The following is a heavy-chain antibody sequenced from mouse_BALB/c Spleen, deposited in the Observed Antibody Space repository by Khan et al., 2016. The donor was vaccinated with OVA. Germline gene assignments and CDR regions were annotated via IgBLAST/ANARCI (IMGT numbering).Heavy chain of an antibody. CDR3: VRDGAYHRNDGWFAY. V-gene: IGHV1-4*01. CDR2: INPSNGYT. D-gene: IGHD2-14*01. CDR1: GYTFTSYT. Sequence: QIQLVQSGAELARPGASVKMSCKASGYTFTSYTIHWIKKRPGPGLEWIGYINPSNGYTNYNQKFKDKATLTTDKSSTTAYLQLSSLTSDDSAVYNGVRDGAYHRNDGWFAYWGQGTLVTVSA. J-gene: IGHJ3*01.